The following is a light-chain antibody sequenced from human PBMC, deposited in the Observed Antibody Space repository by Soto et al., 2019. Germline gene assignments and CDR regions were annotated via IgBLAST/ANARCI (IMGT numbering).Light chain of an antibody. Sequence: DIVMTQSPDSLAVSLGERATINCKSSQSVLSSSNNKNYLAWFQQKPGQPPKLLIYWASTRESRVPDRFSGSGSGTDFTLTISSLQAEDVAVYYCQQYYITPPTFGQGTKLEIK. CDR1: QSVLSSSNNKNY. J-gene: IGKJ2*01. V-gene: IGKV4-1*01. CDR3: QQYYITPPT. CDR2: WAS.